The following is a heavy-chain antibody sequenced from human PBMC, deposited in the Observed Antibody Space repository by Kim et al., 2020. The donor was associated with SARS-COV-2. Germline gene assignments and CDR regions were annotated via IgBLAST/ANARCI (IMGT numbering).Heavy chain of an antibody. D-gene: IGHD6-19*01. CDR2: INHSGST. CDR1: GGSFSGYY. Sequence: SETLSLTCAVYGGSFSGYYWSWIRQPPGKGLEWIGKINHSGSTNYNPSLKSRVTISVDTSKNQFSLKLSSVTAADTAVYYCARGTRQWLVRGPYYSFMVVWSKGTTVTVS. V-gene: IGHV4-34*01. J-gene: IGHJ6*03. CDR3: ARGTRQWLVRGPYYSFMVV.